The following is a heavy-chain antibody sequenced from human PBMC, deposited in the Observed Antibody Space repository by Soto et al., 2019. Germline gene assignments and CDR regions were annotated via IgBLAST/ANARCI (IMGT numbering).Heavy chain of an antibody. V-gene: IGHV1-8*01. CDR3: ARIYDILTGYAP. D-gene: IGHD3-9*01. J-gene: IGHJ5*02. CDR2: MNPNSGNT. Sequence: ASVKVSCKASGYTFTSYDINWVRQATGQGLEWMGWMNPNSGNTGYAQKFQGRVTMTSNTPISTAYIELSSLISEDTAVYYCARIYDILTGYAPWGQGTLVTVSS. CDR1: GYTFTSYD.